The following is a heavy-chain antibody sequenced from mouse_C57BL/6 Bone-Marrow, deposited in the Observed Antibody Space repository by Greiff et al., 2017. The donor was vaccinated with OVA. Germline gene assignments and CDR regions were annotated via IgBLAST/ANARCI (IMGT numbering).Heavy chain of an antibody. J-gene: IGHJ3*01. Sequence: VMLVESGPGLVQPSQSLSITCTVSGFSLTSYGVHWVRQSPGKGLEWLGVIWSGGSTDYNAAFISRLSISKDNSKSQVFFKMNSLQADDTAIYYCASAPHSAWFAYWGQGTLVTVSA. CDR1: GFSLTSYG. CDR3: ASAPHSAWFAY. V-gene: IGHV2-2*01. CDR2: IWSGGST.